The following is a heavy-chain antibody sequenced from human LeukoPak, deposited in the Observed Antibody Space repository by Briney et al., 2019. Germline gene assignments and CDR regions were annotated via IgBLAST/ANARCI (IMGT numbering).Heavy chain of an antibody. CDR2: ISSSSYI. D-gene: IGHD6-19*01. Sequence: GGSLRLSCAASGFTFSSYSMNWVRQAPGKGLEWVSSISSSSYIYYADSVKGRFTISRDNAKNSLYLQMNSLRAEDTAVYYCARDLSGWYWFDPWGQGTLVTVSS. CDR1: GFTFSSYS. J-gene: IGHJ5*02. CDR3: ARDLSGWYWFDP. V-gene: IGHV3-21*01.